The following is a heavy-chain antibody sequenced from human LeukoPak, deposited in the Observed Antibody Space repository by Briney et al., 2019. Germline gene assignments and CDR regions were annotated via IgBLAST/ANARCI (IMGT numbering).Heavy chain of an antibody. V-gene: IGHV4-30-2*01. CDR3: ARGGSSSDFDY. CDR1: GGSISSGGYF. Sequence: SQTLSLTCAVSGGSISSGGYFWSWIRQPPGKGLEWIGYIYHSGSTYYNPSLKSRVTISVDRSKNQFSLKLSSVTAADTAVYYCARGGSSSDFDYWGQGTLVTVSS. CDR2: IYHSGST. D-gene: IGHD6-6*01. J-gene: IGHJ4*02.